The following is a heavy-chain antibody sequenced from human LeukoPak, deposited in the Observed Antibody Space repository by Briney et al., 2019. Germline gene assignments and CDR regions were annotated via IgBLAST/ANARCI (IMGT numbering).Heavy chain of an antibody. CDR1: GFTFSSYT. D-gene: IGHD1-26*01. V-gene: IGHV3-48*02. CDR2: ITSSSTI. Sequence: GGSLRLSCAASGFTFSSYTMNWVRQAPGKGLEWVSYITSSSTIYYADSVKGRFIISRDNAKISLYLQMNSLRDEDTAVYYCARGSWEYGFDYWGQGTLVTVSS. CDR3: ARGSWEYGFDY. J-gene: IGHJ4*02.